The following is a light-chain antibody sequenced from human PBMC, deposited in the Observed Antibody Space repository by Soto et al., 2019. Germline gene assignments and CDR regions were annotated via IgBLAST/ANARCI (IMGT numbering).Light chain of an antibody. CDR2: DAS. V-gene: IGKV1-13*02. CDR3: QQFNSYPLT. J-gene: IGKJ5*01. Sequence: AVQLTQSPSSLSASVGDRVTITCRASQGISSALAWYQQKPGKTPKLLIYDASSLESGVPSSFSGSGSGTDFTLTISSLQPEDFATYYCQQFNSYPLTFGQGTRLEIK. CDR1: QGISSA.